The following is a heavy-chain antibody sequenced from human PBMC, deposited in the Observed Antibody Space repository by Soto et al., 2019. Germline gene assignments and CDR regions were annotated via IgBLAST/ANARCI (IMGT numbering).Heavy chain of an antibody. D-gene: IGHD3-22*01. V-gene: IGHV3-23*01. Sequence: GGSLRLSCAASGFTFSNYAMAWVRQAPGEGLQWVSSIGGSGSYTYYADSVKGRFTISRDNSKNTLYLQMNSLRAEDTAVYYCAREGATITMIGHGGFDYWGQGTLVTVSS. CDR1: GFTFSNYA. CDR2: IGGSGSYT. CDR3: AREGATITMIGHGGFDY. J-gene: IGHJ4*02.